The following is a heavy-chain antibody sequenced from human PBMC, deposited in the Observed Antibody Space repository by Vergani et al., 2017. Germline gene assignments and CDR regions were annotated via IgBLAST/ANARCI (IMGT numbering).Heavy chain of an antibody. J-gene: IGHJ6*02. CDR1: GFTFSSYS. Sequence: EVKLVESGGGLVKPGGSLRLSCAASGFTFSSYSMNWVRQAPGKGLEWVSSISSSSSYIYYADSVKGRFTISRDNAKNSLYLQMNSLRAEDTAVYYCARDPTRYDILTGYSSYYYYGMDVWSQGTTVTVSS. CDR2: ISSSSSYI. V-gene: IGHV3-21*01. CDR3: ARDPTRYDILTGYSSYYYYGMDV. D-gene: IGHD3-9*01.